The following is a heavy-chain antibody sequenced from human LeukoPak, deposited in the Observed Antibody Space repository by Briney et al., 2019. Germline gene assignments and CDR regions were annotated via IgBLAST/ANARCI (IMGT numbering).Heavy chain of an antibody. CDR1: GYSISSGYY. CDR2: IYPTGST. J-gene: IGHJ3*02. Sequence: SETLSLTCTVSGYSISSGYYWGWIRQPPGKGLEWIGNIYPTGSTYYNPSLKSRVTISVDTSKNQFSLKVNSVTAADTAVYYCAKSNGYGLVDIWGQGTMVTVSS. CDR3: AKSNGYGLVDI. V-gene: IGHV4-38-2*02. D-gene: IGHD3-10*01.